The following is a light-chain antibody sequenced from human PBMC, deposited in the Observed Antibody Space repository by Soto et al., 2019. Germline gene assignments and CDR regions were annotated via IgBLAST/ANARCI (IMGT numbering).Light chain of an antibody. CDR1: QNINEW. Sequence: DIQMTQSPPTLSASVGDRVTISCRASQNINEWLAWYQQKPGKAPKILLYDASSLQSVVPSRFSGSGSGTEFTLTIRSLQPDDFATYYCQQYCNFPSTFGQGTELEIK. CDR2: DAS. CDR3: QQYCNFPST. V-gene: IGKV1-5*01. J-gene: IGKJ2*01.